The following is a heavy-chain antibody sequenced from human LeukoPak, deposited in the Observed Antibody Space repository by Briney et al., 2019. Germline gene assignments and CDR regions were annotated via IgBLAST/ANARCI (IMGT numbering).Heavy chain of an antibody. V-gene: IGHV3-74*01. D-gene: IGHD2-15*01. J-gene: IGHJ2*01. CDR1: GFTFSSYG. CDR3: ARALLGGAWYFDL. CDR2: INSDGGST. Sequence: PGGSPRLSSAASGFTFSSYGMHWVRQAPGKGVVWVSRINSDGGSTSNADSVKGRFTISRDNAKNTLYLQMNSLRVEDTAVYYCARALLGGAWYFDLWGRGTLVTVSS.